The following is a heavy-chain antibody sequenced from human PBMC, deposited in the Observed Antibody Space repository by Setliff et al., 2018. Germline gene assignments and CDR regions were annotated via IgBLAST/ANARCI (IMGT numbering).Heavy chain of an antibody. J-gene: IGHJ6*03. Sequence: ASVKVSCKASGYTFASYGVHWVRQAPGQRLEWMGWINAANGKTKYSQKFQGRVTITRDTSASTVYMELSSLRSDDTALYYCAREEGYYYDSTDYYYYMDVWGKGTQVTVSS. CDR3: AREEGYYYDSTDYYYYMDV. CDR2: INAANGKT. D-gene: IGHD3-22*01. CDR1: GYTFASYG. V-gene: IGHV1-3*01.